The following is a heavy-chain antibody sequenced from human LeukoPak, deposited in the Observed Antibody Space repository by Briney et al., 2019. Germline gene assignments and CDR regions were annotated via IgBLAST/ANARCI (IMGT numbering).Heavy chain of an antibody. D-gene: IGHD2-2*01. CDR1: GGSFSGYY. V-gene: IGHV4-34*01. Sequence: PSETLSLTCAVYGGSFSGYYWSWIRQPPGKGLDWIGEINHSGSTNYNPSLKSRVTISVDTSKNQFSLKLSSVTAADTAVYYCARGIVVVPAATWGGDWFDPWGQGTLVTVSS. CDR3: ARGIVVVPAATWGGDWFDP. J-gene: IGHJ5*02. CDR2: INHSGST.